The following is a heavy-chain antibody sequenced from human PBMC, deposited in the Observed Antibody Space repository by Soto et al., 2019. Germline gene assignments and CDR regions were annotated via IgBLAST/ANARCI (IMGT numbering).Heavy chain of an antibody. CDR3: ARIKWGLDYYSGMDV. D-gene: IGHD1-26*01. V-gene: IGHV1-2*02. Sequence: QVPLVQSGVEVKKSGASVKVSCKASGYTFSDYFIQWLRQAPGQGLEWVAWINPKTAATNYAKKFQDRVTVTSDTSFSTAYLELTRLRPDDTALYYCARIKWGLDYYSGMDVWGQGTAVTVSS. CDR2: INPKTAAT. J-gene: IGHJ6*02. CDR1: GYTFSDYF.